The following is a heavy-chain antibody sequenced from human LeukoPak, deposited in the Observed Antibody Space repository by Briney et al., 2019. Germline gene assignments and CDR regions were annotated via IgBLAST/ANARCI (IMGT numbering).Heavy chain of an antibody. CDR3: AKEMYSGSYYSCFDY. CDR1: GFTFSSYA. V-gene: IGHV3-23*01. J-gene: IGHJ4*02. Sequence: GGSLRLSCVASGFTFSSYAMSWVRQAPGKELEWVSAISGSGGSTYYADSVKGRFTISRDNSKNTLYLQMNSLRAEDTAVYYCAKEMYSGSYYSCFDYWGQGTLVTVSS. D-gene: IGHD1-26*01. CDR2: ISGSGGST.